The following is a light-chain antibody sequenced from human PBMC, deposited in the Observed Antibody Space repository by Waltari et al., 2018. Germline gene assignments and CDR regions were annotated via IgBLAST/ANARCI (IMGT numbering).Light chain of an antibody. CDR2: EGN. CDR3: CSFAGSTTWV. J-gene: IGLJ3*02. V-gene: IGLV2-23*01. CDR1: SSAVGGYNL. Sequence: QSALTQPASVSGSPGQSITISCTGTSSAVGGYNLVPWYQQHPGKAPKLILYEGNKWPSGVSHRFSGSKSGNTASLTISGLQAEDEADYYCCSFAGSTTWVFGGGTTLTVL.